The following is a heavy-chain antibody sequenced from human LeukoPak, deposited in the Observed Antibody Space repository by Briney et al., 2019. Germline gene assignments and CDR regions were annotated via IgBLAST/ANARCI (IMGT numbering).Heavy chain of an antibody. CDR2: VYYSGST. CDR1: GGSISSYY. J-gene: IGHJ3*02. V-gene: IGHV4-59*01. CDR3: ARDDAFDI. Sequence: SETLSLTCTVSGGSISSYYWSWIRQPPGKGLEWIGYVYYSGSTNYNPSLKSRVTISVDTSKNQFSLRLSSVTAADTAVYYCARDDAFDIWGQGTMVTVSS.